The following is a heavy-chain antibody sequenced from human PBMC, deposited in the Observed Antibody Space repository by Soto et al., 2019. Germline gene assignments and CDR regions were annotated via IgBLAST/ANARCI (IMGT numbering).Heavy chain of an antibody. CDR2: IWYDGSNK. CDR3: ALSDDSSGYADY. J-gene: IGHJ4*02. V-gene: IGHV3-33*01. Sequence: QVQLVESGGGVVQPGRSLRLSCAASGFTFSSYGMHWVRLAPGKGLEWVAVIWYDGSNKYYADSVKGRFTISRDNSKNTLYLQMNSLRAEDTAVYYCALSDDSSGYADYWGQGTLVTVSS. CDR1: GFTFSSYG. D-gene: IGHD3-22*01.